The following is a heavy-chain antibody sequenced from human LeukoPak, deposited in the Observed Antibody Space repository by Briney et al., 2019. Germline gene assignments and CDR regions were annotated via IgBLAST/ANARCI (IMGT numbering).Heavy chain of an antibody. CDR2: ISGSGGST. CDR1: GFTFSSYA. Sequence: GGSLRLSCAASGFTFSSYAMRWVRQAPGKGGEWVSAISGSGGSTYYADSVKGGFTISRYNSKNTLYLQTNSLRAEDTAVYYCAKTNRNYFDYWGQGTLVTVSS. CDR3: AKTNRNYFDY. D-gene: IGHD3-16*01. V-gene: IGHV3-23*01. J-gene: IGHJ4*02.